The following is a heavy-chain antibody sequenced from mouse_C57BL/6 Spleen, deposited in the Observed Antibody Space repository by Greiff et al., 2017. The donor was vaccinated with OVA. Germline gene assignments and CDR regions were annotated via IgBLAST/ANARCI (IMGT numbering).Heavy chain of an antibody. Sequence: VQLQQPGAELVKPGASVKLSCKASGYTFTSYWMHWVKQRPGQGLEWIGMIHPNSGSTNYNEKFKSKATLTVAKSSSTAYMQLSSLTSEDSAVYYCARDSSGYHAMDYWGQGTSVTVSS. V-gene: IGHV1-64*01. CDR3: ARDSSGYHAMDY. CDR1: GYTFTSYW. D-gene: IGHD3-2*02. J-gene: IGHJ4*01. CDR2: IHPNSGST.